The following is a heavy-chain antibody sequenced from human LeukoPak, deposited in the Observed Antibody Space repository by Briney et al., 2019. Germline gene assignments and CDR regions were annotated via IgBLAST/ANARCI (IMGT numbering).Heavy chain of an antibody. J-gene: IGHJ4*02. CDR3: ARWRGYSSGWSGPFDD. V-gene: IGHV1-2*02. CDR2: IDAKSGGT. D-gene: IGHD6-13*01. Sequence: ASVKVSCKASGYTFTGHYMHWVRQGPGQGLEWMGWIDAKSGGTKYAQRFQGRVTMTRDTSINTGYMELSSLTSDDTAVYYCARWRGYSSGWSGPFDDWGQGTLVTVSS. CDR1: GYTFTGHY.